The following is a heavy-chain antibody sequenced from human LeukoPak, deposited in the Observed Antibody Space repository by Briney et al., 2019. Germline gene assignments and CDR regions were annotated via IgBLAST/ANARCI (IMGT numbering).Heavy chain of an antibody. V-gene: IGHV3-23*01. CDR2: ISGSGGST. J-gene: IGHJ4*02. CDR1: GFTSSSYA. D-gene: IGHD3-22*01. Sequence: PGGSLRLSCAASGFTSSSYAMSWVRQAPGKGLEWVSAISGSGGSTYYADSVKGRFTISRDNSKNTLYLQMNSLRAEDTAVYYCAKVGYYYDSSGYYQPRGFDYWGQGTLVTVSS. CDR3: AKVGYYYDSSGYYQPRGFDY.